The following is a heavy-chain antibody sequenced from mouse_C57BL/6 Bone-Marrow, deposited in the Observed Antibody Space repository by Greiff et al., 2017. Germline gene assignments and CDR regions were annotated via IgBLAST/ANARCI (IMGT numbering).Heavy chain of an antibody. CDR1: GYTFTSYW. CDR2: IHPNSGST. J-gene: IGHJ2*01. CDR3: ALTGTGFDY. D-gene: IGHD4-1*01. Sequence: QVQLQQSGAELVKPGASVKLSCKASGYTFTSYWMHWVKQRPGQGLEWIGMIHPNSGSTNYNEKFKSKATLTVDKSSSSAYMQLSSLTSEASAVYYCALTGTGFDYWGQGTTLTVSS. V-gene: IGHV1-64*01.